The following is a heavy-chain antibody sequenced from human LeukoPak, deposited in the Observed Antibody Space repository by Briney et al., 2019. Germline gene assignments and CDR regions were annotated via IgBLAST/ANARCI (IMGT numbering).Heavy chain of an antibody. CDR3: ARRAAAGGGWFDP. D-gene: IGHD6-13*01. V-gene: IGHV4-59*08. CDR1: GGPISNYY. CDR2: IYYSGST. J-gene: IGHJ5*02. Sequence: SETLSLTCTVSGGPISNYYWSWIRQPPGKGLEWIGYIYYSGSTNYNPSLKSRVTISVDTSKNQFSLKLSSVTAADTAVYYCARRAAAGGGWFDPWGQGTLVTVSS.